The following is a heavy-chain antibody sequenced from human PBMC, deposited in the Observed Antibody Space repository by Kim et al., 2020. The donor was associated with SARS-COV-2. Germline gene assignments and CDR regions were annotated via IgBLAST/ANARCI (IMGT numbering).Heavy chain of an antibody. CDR1: GYIFTDYF. D-gene: IGHD3-10*01. CDR3: AREAFRGAGWFDP. V-gene: IGHV1-2*02. J-gene: IGHJ5*02. Sequence: ASVKVSCKTSGYIFTDYFIHWVRQAPGQGFEWMGWVNPNSGATVNSQEFQGRVTFSRDTSINTAYMEVNRLTSDDTAVYYCAREAFRGAGWFDPWGQGSLVTVSS. CDR2: VNPNSGAT.